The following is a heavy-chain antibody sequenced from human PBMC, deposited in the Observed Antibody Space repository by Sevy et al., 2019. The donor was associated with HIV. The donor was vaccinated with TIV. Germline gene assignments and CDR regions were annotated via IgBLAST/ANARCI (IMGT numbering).Heavy chain of an antibody. J-gene: IGHJ4*01. CDR3: ARATGMAVAGTGRYFDL. CDR2: ISTYNGNT. V-gene: IGHV1-18*04. CDR1: GYKVDMYG. Sequence: ASVKVSCKISGYKVDMYGIAWVRQAPGQGLEWMGWISTYNGNTNYAQNFQVRVTMTTDTSTNVVYMELGGLRPDDTAVYYCARATGMAVAGTGRYFDLWGQGTLVTVSS. D-gene: IGHD6-19*01.